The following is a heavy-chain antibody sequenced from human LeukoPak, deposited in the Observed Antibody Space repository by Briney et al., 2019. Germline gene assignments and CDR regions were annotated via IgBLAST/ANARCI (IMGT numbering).Heavy chain of an antibody. V-gene: IGHV4-61*01. Sequence: SETLSLTCTVSGGSVSSGSYYWSWIRQPPGKGLEWIGYIYYSGSTNYNPSLKSRVTISVDTSKNQFSLKLSSVTAEDTAVYYCARGTRCGGDCLYYYYGMDVWGQGTTVTVSS. CDR1: GGSVSSGSYY. CDR2: IYYSGST. D-gene: IGHD2-21*02. J-gene: IGHJ6*02. CDR3: ARGTRCGGDCLYYYYGMDV.